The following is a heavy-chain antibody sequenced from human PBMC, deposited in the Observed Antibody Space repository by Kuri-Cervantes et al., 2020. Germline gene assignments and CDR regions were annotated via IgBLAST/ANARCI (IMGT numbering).Heavy chain of an antibody. J-gene: IGHJ3*02. Sequence: GESLKISCAASGFTVSSNYMSWVRQAPGKGLEWVSAISGSGGSTYYADSVKGRFTISRDNSKNTLYLQMNSLRAEDTAVYCCAKDLELAPEAAGTVLGAFDIWGQGTMVTVSS. CDR1: GFTVSSNY. CDR2: ISGSGGST. CDR3: AKDLELAPEAAGTVLGAFDI. V-gene: IGHV3-23*01. D-gene: IGHD6-13*01.